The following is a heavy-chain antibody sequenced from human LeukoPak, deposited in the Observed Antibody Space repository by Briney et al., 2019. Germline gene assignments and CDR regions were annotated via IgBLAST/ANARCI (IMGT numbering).Heavy chain of an antibody. Sequence: GASVKVSCKASGYTFTGYSMHWVRQAPGQGLEWMGRINPNSGGTNYAQKFQGRVTMTRDTSISTAYMELSRLRSDDTAVYYCARDPPRSTSSKAPFDYWGQGTLVTVSS. CDR1: GYTFTGYS. J-gene: IGHJ4*02. CDR2: INPNSGGT. D-gene: IGHD2-2*01. CDR3: ARDPPRSTSSKAPFDY. V-gene: IGHV1-2*06.